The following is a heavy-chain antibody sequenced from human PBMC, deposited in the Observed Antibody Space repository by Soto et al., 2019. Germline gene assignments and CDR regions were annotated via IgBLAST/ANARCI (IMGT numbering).Heavy chain of an antibody. V-gene: IGHV3-48*02. CDR2: ISSSSSTI. D-gene: IGHD3-22*01. CDR1: GFTFSSYS. CDR3: ARGPSGYYYGRTDY. J-gene: IGHJ4*02. Sequence: EVQLVESGGGLVQPGGSLRLSCAASGFTFSSYSMNWVRQAPGKGLEWVSYISSSSSTIYYADSVKGRFTISRDNAKNSLDLQMNSLRDEDTAVYYCARGPSGYYYGRTDYWGQGTLVTVSS.